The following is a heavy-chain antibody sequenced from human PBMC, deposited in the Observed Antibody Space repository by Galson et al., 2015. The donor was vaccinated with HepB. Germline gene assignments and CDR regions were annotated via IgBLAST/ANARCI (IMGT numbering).Heavy chain of an antibody. J-gene: IGHJ4*02. CDR3: ARWRIAAARTTASAHDY. CDR1: GYTFTSYG. Sequence: SVKVSCKASGYTFTSYGISWVRQAPGQGLEWMGWISAYNGNTNYAQKLQGRVTMTTDTSTSTAYMELRSLRSDDTAVYYCARWRIAAARTTASAHDYWGQGTLVTVSS. CDR2: ISAYNGNT. D-gene: IGHD6-13*01. V-gene: IGHV1-18*04.